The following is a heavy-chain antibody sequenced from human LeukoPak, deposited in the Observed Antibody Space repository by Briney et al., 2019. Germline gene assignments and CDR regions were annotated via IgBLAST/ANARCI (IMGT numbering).Heavy chain of an antibody. V-gene: IGHV4-59*01. J-gene: IGHJ4*02. D-gene: IGHD1-26*01. CDR1: GGSISSYY. Sequence: PSETLSLTCTVSGGSISSYYWSWIRQPPGKGLEWIGYIYYSGSTNYNPSLKSRVTISVDTSKNQFSLKLSSVTAADTAVYYCAGAPSYSGSSFDYWGQGTLVTVSS. CDR3: AGAPSYSGSSFDY. CDR2: IYYSGST.